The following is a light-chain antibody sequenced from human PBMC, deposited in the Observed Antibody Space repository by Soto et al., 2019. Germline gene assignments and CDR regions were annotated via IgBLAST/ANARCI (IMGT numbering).Light chain of an antibody. CDR1: SSDGGGYNY. CDR3: SSYTSSSTPVV. CDR2: DVS. J-gene: IGLJ2*01. V-gene: IGLV2-14*01. Sequence: SALTQPASVSGSPGQSITISCTGTSSDGGGYNYVSWYQQHPGKAPKLMIYDVSNRPSGVSNRFSGSKSGNTASLTISGLQAEDEADYYCSSYTSSSTPVVFGGGTKLTVL.